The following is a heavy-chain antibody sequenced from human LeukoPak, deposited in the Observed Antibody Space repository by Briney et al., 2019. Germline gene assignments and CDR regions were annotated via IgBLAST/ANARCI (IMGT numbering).Heavy chain of an antibody. Sequence: SVKVSCNASGGTFSSYAICWVRQAPGQGLEWMGGIIPIFGTANYAQKFQGRVTITADESTSTAYMELSSLRSEDTAVYYCARDGQYCSSTSCYFDYWGQGTLVTVSS. J-gene: IGHJ4*02. CDR1: GGTFSSYA. V-gene: IGHV1-69*01. CDR2: IIPIFGTA. CDR3: ARDGQYCSSTSCYFDY. D-gene: IGHD2-2*01.